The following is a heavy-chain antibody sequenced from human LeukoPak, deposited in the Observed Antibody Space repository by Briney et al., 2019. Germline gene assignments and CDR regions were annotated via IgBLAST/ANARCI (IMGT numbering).Heavy chain of an antibody. V-gene: IGHV4-38-2*01. CDR3: ARPNSYGYALFDY. D-gene: IGHD5-18*01. Sequence: SETLSLTCAVSGYPISSGYYWGWIRQPPGKGLEWIGSIYHSGSTYYNPSLKSRVTISVDTSKNQFSMKLSSVTAADTAVYYCARPNSYGYALFDYWGQGTLVTVSS. J-gene: IGHJ4*02. CDR2: IYHSGST. CDR1: GYPISSGYY.